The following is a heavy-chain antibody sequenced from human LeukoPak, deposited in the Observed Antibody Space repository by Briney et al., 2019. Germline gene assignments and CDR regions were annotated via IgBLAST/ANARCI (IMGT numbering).Heavy chain of an antibody. V-gene: IGHV3-23*01. CDR2: ISDTGGST. D-gene: IGHD3-10*01. CDR3: ARDTHYYGSGSPAFDI. J-gene: IGHJ3*02. Sequence: GGTLRLSCAASGFTFSSYGMSWVRQAPGKGLEWVSAISDTGGSTYYADSVKGRFTVSRDNAKNSLYLQMNSLRAEDTALYYCARDTHYYGSGSPAFDIWGQGTMVTVSS. CDR1: GFTFSSYG.